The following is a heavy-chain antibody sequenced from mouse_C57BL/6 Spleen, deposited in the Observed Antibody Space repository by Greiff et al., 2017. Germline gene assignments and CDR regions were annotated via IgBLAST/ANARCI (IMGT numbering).Heavy chain of an antibody. CDR3: TRVWSYYYAMDY. CDR1: GFTFSSYA. V-gene: IGHV5-9-1*02. CDR2: ISSGGDYI. J-gene: IGHJ4*01. Sequence: EVQGVESGEGLVKPGGSLKLSCAASGFTFSSYAMSWVRQTPEKRLEWVAYISSGGDYIYYADTVKGRFTISRDNARNTLYLQMSSLKSEDTAMYYCTRVWSYYYAMDYWGQGTSVTVSS. D-gene: IGHD2-10*02.